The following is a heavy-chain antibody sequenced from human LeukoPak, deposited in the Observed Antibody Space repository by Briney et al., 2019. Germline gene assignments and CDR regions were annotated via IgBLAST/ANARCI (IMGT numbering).Heavy chain of an antibody. Sequence: GASVKVLCKASVYIFTGYYMHWVRQACAQGLEWMGWINPNSGGTNYAQKFQGRVTMTRDTSISTAYMELSRLRSDDTAVYYCAFGQQQLEGSIDYWGQGTLVTVSS. D-gene: IGHD6-13*01. CDR3: AFGQQQLEGSIDY. CDR2: INPNSGGT. CDR1: VYIFTGYY. J-gene: IGHJ4*02. V-gene: IGHV1-2*02.